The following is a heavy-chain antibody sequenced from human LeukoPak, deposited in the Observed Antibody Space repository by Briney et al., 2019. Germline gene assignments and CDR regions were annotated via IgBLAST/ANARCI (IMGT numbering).Heavy chain of an antibody. J-gene: IGHJ3*02. CDR3: AKHYYDSGRWTFDI. CDR2: IGRGGGAT. V-gene: IGHV3-23*01. D-gene: IGHD3-10*01. CDR1: GFTFSSYA. Sequence: GGSLGLSCAASGFTFSSYAMSWVRQSPGKGLEWVSVIGRGGGATYYADSVKGRFTISRDNSKNTLYLQMNSLRAEDTAVYYCAKHYYDSGRWTFDIWGQGTTVTVSS.